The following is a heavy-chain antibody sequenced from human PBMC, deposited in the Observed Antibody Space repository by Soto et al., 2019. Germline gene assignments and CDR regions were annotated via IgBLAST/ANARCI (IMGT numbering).Heavy chain of an antibody. CDR3: EANYGSGRDGDY. Sequence: QVQLVQSGAEVKKPGASVKVSCKASGYTFTSYAMHWVRQAPGQRLEWMGWINAGNGNTKYSQKFQGRVTITRDTSASTAYMELSSLRSEDTAVYYCEANYGSGRDGDYWGQGTLVTVSS. J-gene: IGHJ4*02. CDR1: GYTFTSYA. CDR2: INAGNGNT. D-gene: IGHD3-10*01. V-gene: IGHV1-3*01.